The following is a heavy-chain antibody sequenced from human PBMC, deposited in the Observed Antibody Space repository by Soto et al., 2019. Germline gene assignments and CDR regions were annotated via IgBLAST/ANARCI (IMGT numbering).Heavy chain of an antibody. Sequence: SVKVSCKASGGTFSSYAISWVRQAPGQGLEWMGGIIPIFGTPNYAQKFQGRVTITADESTSTAYMEPSSLRSEDTAVYYCAATEITFGGGNDYWVQGTLVTVSS. D-gene: IGHD3-16*01. CDR3: AATEITFGGGNDY. CDR1: GGTFSSYA. CDR2: IIPIFGTP. V-gene: IGHV1-69*13. J-gene: IGHJ4*02.